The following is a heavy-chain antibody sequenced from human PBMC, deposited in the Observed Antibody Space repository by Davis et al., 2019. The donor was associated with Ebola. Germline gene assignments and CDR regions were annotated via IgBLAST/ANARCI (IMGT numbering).Heavy chain of an antibody. CDR2: ISPYNGNT. Sequence: SVKVSRKASSYTFTSYGISWVRQAPGQGLEWMGWISPYNGNTNYAQKLQGRVTMTTDTSRSTAYMELRSLRSDDTAVYYCAREAGATTRIYDSWGQGTLVTVSS. V-gene: IGHV1-18*01. CDR1: SYTFTSYG. CDR3: AREAGATTRIYDS. D-gene: IGHD1-26*01. J-gene: IGHJ5*01.